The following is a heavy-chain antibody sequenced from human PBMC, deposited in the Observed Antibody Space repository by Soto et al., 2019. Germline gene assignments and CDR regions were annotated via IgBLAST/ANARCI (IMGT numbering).Heavy chain of an antibody. CDR1: GGSVSSGDYY. CDR2: VYYTGGS. D-gene: IGHD6-19*01. CDR3: ARDYRSGYDD. Sequence: SETLSLTCTVSGGSVSSGDYYWSWIRQPPGKGLEWIAYVYYTGGSYYNPSLKSRATISIDTSKNQFSLKMNAVTAADTAVYYCARDYRSGYDDWGQGVLFT. J-gene: IGHJ4*02. V-gene: IGHV4-30-4*01.